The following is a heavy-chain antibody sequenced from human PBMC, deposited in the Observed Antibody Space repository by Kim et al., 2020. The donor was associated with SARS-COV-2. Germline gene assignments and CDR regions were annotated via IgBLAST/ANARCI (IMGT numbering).Heavy chain of an antibody. Sequence: SLRLSCAASGFTFDDYAMHWVRQAPGKGLEWVSGISWHSGSIGYADSVKGRFTISRDNAKNSLYLQMNSLRAEDTALYYCAKGPHYGRDNWYFDLWGRGTLVTVSS. V-gene: IGHV3-9*01. CDR1: GFTFDDYA. D-gene: IGHD3-16*01. CDR2: ISWHSGSI. J-gene: IGHJ2*01. CDR3: AKGPHYGRDNWYFDL.